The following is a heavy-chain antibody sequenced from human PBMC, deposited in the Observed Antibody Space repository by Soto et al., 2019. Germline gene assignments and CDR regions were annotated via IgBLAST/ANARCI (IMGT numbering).Heavy chain of an antibody. J-gene: IGHJ4*02. V-gene: IGHV3-23*01. CDR1: GFTFSSYA. D-gene: IGHD6-13*01. Sequence: GGFLRLSCAASGFTFSSYAMSWVRQAPGKGLEWVSAISGSGGSTYYADSVKGRFTISRDNSKNTLYLQMNSLRAEDTAVYYCAKVPPYSSSWHTDYFDYWGQGTLVTVSS. CDR3: AKVPPYSSSWHTDYFDY. CDR2: ISGSGGST.